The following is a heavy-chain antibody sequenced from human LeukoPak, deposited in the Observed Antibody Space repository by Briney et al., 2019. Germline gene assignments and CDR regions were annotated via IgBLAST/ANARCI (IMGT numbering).Heavy chain of an antibody. CDR3: SRDGHHSSGWPFHY. D-gene: IGHD6-19*01. J-gene: IGHJ4*02. Sequence: PSETLSLTCTASGGSISSNYWSWIRQPAGKRLEWIGRIYSSGTTSYNPSLKSRVTMSVDTSKNQFSLKLSSVTAADTAMYYCSRDGHHSSGWPFHYWGQGTLVTVSS. CDR2: IYSSGTT. CDR1: GGSISSNY. V-gene: IGHV4-4*07.